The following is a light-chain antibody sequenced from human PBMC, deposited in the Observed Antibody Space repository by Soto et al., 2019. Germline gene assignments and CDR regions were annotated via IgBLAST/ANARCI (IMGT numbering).Light chain of an antibody. V-gene: IGKV3-20*01. CDR1: QSVSSRS. J-gene: IGKJ5*01. CDR3: QQYDSSPPIT. CDR2: GAS. Sequence: IVLTQSPGTVSLSPLEIATLSFMASQSVSSRSLAWYQQKGGQAPRLLIYGASRRATGLPDRFSGSGSGTDFTLTISGLEPEDFAVYYCQQYDSSPPITFGQGTRLEIK.